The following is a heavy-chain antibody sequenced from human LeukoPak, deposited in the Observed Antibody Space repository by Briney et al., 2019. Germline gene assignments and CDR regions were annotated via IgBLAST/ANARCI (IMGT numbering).Heavy chain of an antibody. V-gene: IGHV3-66*01. Sequence: GGSLRLSCAASEFSVGSNYMTWVRQAPGKGLEWVSLIYSGGSTYYADSVKGRFTISRDNSKNTLYLQMNSLRAEDTAVYYCAKAAYNYGPFDYWGQGTLVLVSS. J-gene: IGHJ4*02. CDR1: EFSVGSNY. CDR3: AKAAYNYGPFDY. CDR2: IYSGGST. D-gene: IGHD5-18*01.